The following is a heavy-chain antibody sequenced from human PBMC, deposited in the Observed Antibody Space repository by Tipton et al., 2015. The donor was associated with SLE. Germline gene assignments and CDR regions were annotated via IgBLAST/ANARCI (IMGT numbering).Heavy chain of an antibody. D-gene: IGHD3/OR15-3a*01. CDR3: ARGPPHTLDPDNWFDP. V-gene: IGHV4-59*01. CDR1: GGSISSYY. J-gene: IGHJ5*02. Sequence: TLSLTCTVSGGSISSYYWSWIRQPPGKGLEWIGYIYYSGSTNYNPSLKSRVTISVDTSKNQFSLKLSSVTAADTTVYYCARGPPHTLDPDNWFDPGGQGTLVTVSS. CDR2: IYYSGST.